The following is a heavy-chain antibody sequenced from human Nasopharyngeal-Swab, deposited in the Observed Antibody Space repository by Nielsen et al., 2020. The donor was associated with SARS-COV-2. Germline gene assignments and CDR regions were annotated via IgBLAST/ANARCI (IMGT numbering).Heavy chain of an antibody. CDR1: GVSISSSINY. J-gene: IGHJ4*02. CDR2: VSYSGTA. CDR3: ARDEPGDYLGLPFDY. Sequence: SETLSLTCTVSGVSISSSINYWGWIRQSPQKGLEWIGTVSYSGTANYNPSLNSRVTISVDTSKNQFSLKLISVTAADTAVYYCARDEPGDYLGLPFDYWGQGTLVTVSS. V-gene: IGHV4-39*07. D-gene: IGHD4-17*01.